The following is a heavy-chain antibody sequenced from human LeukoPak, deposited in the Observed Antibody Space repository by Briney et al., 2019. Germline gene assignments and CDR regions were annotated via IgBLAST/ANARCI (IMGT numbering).Heavy chain of an antibody. CDR1: GGSFSGYY. D-gene: IGHD2-2*01. CDR2: INHSGST. Sequence: SETLSLTCAVYGGSFSGYYWSWIRQPPGKGLEWIGEINHSGSTNYNPSLKSRVTISVDTSKNQFSLKLSSVTAADTAVYYCTGVYCSSTSCSGEDYWGQGTLVTVSS. CDR3: TGVYCSSTSCSGEDY. J-gene: IGHJ4*02. V-gene: IGHV4-34*01.